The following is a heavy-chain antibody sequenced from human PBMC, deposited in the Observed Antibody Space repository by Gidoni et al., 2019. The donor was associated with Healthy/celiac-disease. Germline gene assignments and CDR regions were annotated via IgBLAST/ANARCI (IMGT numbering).Heavy chain of an antibody. D-gene: IGHD3-22*01. CDR3: ARDFHRTYYYDSSGYYPFDY. J-gene: IGHJ4*02. V-gene: IGHV3-11*01. CDR2: ISSSGSTI. Sequence: QVQLVESGGGLVKPGGSLRLSCAASGFTFSDYYMSWIRQAPGKGLEWVSYISSSGSTIYYADSVKGRFTISRDNAKNSLYLQMNSLRAEDTAVYYCARDFHRTYYYDSSGYYPFDYWGQGTLVTVSS. CDR1: GFTFSDYY.